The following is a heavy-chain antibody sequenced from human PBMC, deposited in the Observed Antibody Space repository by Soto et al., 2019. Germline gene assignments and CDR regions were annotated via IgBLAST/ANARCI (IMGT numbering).Heavy chain of an antibody. Sequence: SETLSLTCAVYGGSFSGYYWSWIRQPPGKGLEWIGEINHSGSTNYNPSLKSRVTISVDTSKNQFSLKLSSVTAADTAVYYCAXXRKVLLWFGRGGYGMDVWGQGTTVTVSS. CDR3: AXXRKVLLWFGRGGYGMDV. CDR1: GGSFSGYY. D-gene: IGHD3-10*01. J-gene: IGHJ6*02. V-gene: IGHV4-34*01. CDR2: INHSGST.